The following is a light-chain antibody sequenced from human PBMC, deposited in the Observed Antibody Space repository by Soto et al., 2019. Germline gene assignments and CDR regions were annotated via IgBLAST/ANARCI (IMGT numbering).Light chain of an antibody. CDR1: QSVSSTY. CDR3: QQYGSSPRS. CDR2: GAS. J-gene: IGKJ1*01. V-gene: IGKV3-20*01. Sequence: EIVLTQSPGTLSLSPGERATLSCRASQSVSSTYLAWYQHKLGQAPRLVIYGASSKASGIPDRFSGSGSGTDFTLPISRLEPEDFAVYYCQQYGSSPRSFGQGTKVDIK.